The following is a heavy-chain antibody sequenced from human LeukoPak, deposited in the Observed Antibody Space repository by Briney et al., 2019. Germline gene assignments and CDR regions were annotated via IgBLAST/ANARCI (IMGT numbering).Heavy chain of an antibody. CDR3: ASGYSSGWLDY. D-gene: IGHD6-19*01. V-gene: IGHV4-34*01. J-gene: IGHJ4*02. Sequence: SETLSLTCAVYGGSFSGYYWSWIRQPPGKGLEWIGEINHSGSTNYNPSLKSRVTISVDTSENQFSLKLSSVTAADTAVYYCASGYSSGWLDYWGQGTLVTVSS. CDR1: GGSFSGYY. CDR2: INHSGST.